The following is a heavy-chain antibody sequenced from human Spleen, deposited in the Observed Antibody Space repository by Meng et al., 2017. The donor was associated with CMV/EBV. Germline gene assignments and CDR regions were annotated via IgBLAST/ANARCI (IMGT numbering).Heavy chain of an antibody. J-gene: IGHJ6*02. Sequence: GESLKISCAASGFTFSSYGMHWVRQAPGKGLEWVAFIRYDGSNKYYADSVKGRFTISRDNSKNTLYLQMNSLRAEDMAVYYCAKSPKGDYYYYNMDVWGQGTTVTVSS. V-gene: IGHV3-30*02. CDR1: GFTFSSYG. CDR2: IRYDGSNK. CDR3: AKSPKGDYYYYNMDV.